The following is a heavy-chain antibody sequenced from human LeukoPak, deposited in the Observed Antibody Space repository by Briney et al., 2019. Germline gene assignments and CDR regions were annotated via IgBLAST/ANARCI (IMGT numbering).Heavy chain of an antibody. CDR2: ISSSSSYI. D-gene: IGHD2-21*02. CDR3: ARDARQAGDWGDYFDY. V-gene: IGHV3-21*01. CDR1: GFTYSGYS. Sequence: GGSLRLSCAAWGFTYSGYSKNGVRQAPGKGLEWVSSISSSSSYIYYADSVKGRFTISRDNAKNSLYLQMNSLRAEDTAVYYCARDARQAGDWGDYFDYWGQGTLVTVSS. J-gene: IGHJ4*02.